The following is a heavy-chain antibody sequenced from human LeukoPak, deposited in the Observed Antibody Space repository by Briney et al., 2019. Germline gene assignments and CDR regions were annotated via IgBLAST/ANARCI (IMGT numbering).Heavy chain of an antibody. J-gene: IGHJ6*04. Sequence: SETLSLTCAVSGYSISSGYYWGWIRQPPGKGLEWIGSIYHSGSTYYNPSLKSRVTISVDTSKNQFSLKLSSVTAADTAVYYCARATDGSGSSSHYHYYYYGMDVWGKGTTVTVSS. D-gene: IGHD3-10*01. V-gene: IGHV4-38-2*01. CDR2: IYHSGST. CDR1: GYSISSGYY. CDR3: ARATDGSGSSSHYHYYYYGMDV.